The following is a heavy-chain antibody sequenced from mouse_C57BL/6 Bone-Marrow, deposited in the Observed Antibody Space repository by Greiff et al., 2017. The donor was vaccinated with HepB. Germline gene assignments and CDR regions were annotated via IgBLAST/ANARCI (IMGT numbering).Heavy chain of an antibody. D-gene: IGHD2-1*01. CDR3: ARDAGGNYSYAMDY. CDR1: GFTFSDFY. V-gene: IGHV7-1*01. Sequence: EVQRVESGGGLVQSGRSLRLSCATSGFTFSDFYMEWVRQAPGKGLEWIAASRNKANDYTTEYSASVKGRFIVSRDTSQSILYLQMNALRAEDTAIYYCARDAGGNYSYAMDYWGQGTSVTVSS. CDR2: SRNKANDYTT. J-gene: IGHJ4*01.